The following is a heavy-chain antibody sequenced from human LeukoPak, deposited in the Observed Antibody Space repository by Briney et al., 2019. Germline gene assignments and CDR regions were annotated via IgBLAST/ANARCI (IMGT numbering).Heavy chain of an antibody. D-gene: IGHD6-13*01. CDR2: IWYDGSNK. CDR3: ARDRIGYSRWDH. CDR1: GFTFSSYG. J-gene: IGHJ4*02. V-gene: IGHV3-33*01. Sequence: GGSLRLSCAASGFTFSSYGMHWVRQAPGKGLEWVAVIWYDGSNKYYADSVKGRFTISRDNSKNTLYLQMNSLRAEDTAVYYCARDRIGYSRWDHWGQGTLVTVSS.